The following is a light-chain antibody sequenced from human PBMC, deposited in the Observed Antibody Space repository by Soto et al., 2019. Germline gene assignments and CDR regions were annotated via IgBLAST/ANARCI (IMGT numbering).Light chain of an antibody. CDR3: QQYGSSHLT. Sequence: EIVLTQSPGTLSLSPGERATLSCRASQSDSSNYLAWYQQKPGQAPRLLIYGASSRATGIPDRFSGSGSGTDFTLNISRLEPEDFAVYHCQQYGSSHLTFGGGTKVEIK. J-gene: IGKJ4*01. V-gene: IGKV3-20*01. CDR1: QSDSSNY. CDR2: GAS.